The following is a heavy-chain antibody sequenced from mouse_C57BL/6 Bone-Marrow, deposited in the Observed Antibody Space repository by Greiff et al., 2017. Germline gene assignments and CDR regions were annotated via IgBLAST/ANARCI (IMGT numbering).Heavy chain of an antibody. J-gene: IGHJ2*01. Sequence: QVQLQQPGAELVKPGASVKMSCKASGYTFTSYWITWVKQRPGQGLEWIGDIYPGSGSTNYNEKFKSKATLTVDTSSSTAYMQLSSLTSEDSAVYYCARDSMVTTRFDYWGQGTTLTVSS. CDR2: IYPGSGST. CDR1: GYTFTSYW. CDR3: ARDSMVTTRFDY. V-gene: IGHV1-55*01. D-gene: IGHD2-2*01.